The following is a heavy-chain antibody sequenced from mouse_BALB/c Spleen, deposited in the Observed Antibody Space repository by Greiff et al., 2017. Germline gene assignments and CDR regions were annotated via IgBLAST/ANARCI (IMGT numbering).Heavy chain of an antibody. J-gene: IGHJ2*01. D-gene: IGHD2-1*01. V-gene: IGHV14-4*02. Sequence: VQLQQSGAELVRSGASVKLSCTASGFNIKDYYMHWVKQRPEQGLEWIGWIDPENGDTEYAPKFQGKATMTADTSSNTAYLQLSSLTSEDTAVYYCNAGKGNYVPDYWGQGTTLTVSS. CDR1: GFNIKDYY. CDR2: IDPENGDT. CDR3: NAGKGNYVPDY.